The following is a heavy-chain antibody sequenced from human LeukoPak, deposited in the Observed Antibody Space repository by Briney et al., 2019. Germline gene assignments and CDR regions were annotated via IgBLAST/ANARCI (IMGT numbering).Heavy chain of an antibody. CDR2: IKQDGSEK. J-gene: IGHJ4*02. Sequence: GGSLRLSCAASGFTFSNFWMTWVRQAPGKGLEWVANIKQDGSEKYYVDSVKGRFTISRDNAKNSLYLQMNSLRAEDTAVYYCARDYEYVWGSYRYVGGIDYWGQGTLVTVSS. V-gene: IGHV3-7*04. CDR1: GFTFSNFW. D-gene: IGHD3-16*02. CDR3: ARDYEYVWGSYRYVGGIDY.